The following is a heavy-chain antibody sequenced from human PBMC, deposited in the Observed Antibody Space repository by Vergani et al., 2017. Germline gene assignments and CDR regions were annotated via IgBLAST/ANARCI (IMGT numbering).Heavy chain of an antibody. Sequence: QVQLVQSGAEVKKPGSSVRVSCKASGATFRSNTISWVRQVPGQGLEWMGRIIPVLGKTKYAQDFQGRLTITAETSTSTAYMELTSLRSQETAVYYCARDRRGLRGEPEDYYYGMDGWGGGTTVSVCS. CDR3: ARDRRGLRGEPEDYYYGMDG. CDR1: GATFRSNT. CDR2: IIPVLGKT. D-gene: IGHD5-18*01. J-gene: IGHJ6*02. V-gene: IGHV1-69*08.